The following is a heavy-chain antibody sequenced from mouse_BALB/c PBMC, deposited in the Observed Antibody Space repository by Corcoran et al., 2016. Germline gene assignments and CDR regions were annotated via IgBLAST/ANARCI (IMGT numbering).Heavy chain of an antibody. Sequence: QIQLVQSGPELKKPGETVKISCKASGYTFTNYGMNWVKQAPGKGLKWMGWINTYTGEPTYADDFKGRFAFSLETSASTAYLQINNLKNEDTATYFCARYYGIPGWGQGTTLTVSS. J-gene: IGHJ2*01. CDR1: GYTFTNYG. CDR3: ARYYGIPG. CDR2: INTYTGEP. V-gene: IGHV9-3-1*01. D-gene: IGHD2-1*01.